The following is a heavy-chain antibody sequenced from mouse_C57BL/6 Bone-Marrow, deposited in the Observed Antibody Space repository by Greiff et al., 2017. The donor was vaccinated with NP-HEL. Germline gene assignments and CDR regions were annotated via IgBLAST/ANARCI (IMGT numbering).Heavy chain of an antibody. CDR3: ARKTAQATWYFDV. J-gene: IGHJ1*03. Sequence: QVQLQQSGAELVRPGSSVKLSCKASGYTFTSYWMDWVKQRPGQGLEWIGNIYPSDSETHYNQKFKDKATLTVDKSSSTAYMQLSSLTSEDSAVYYCARKTAQATWYFDVWGTGTTVTVSS. V-gene: IGHV1-61*01. CDR2: IYPSDSET. CDR1: GYTFTSYW. D-gene: IGHD3-2*02.